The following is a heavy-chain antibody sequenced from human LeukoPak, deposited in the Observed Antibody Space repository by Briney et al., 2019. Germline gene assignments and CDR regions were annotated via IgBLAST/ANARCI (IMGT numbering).Heavy chain of an antibody. J-gene: IGHJ4*02. D-gene: IGHD3-22*01. Sequence: PGGTLRLPCAASGFTFSSYGMSWVRQAPGKGLEWVSAISGSGGSTYYADSVKGRFTISRDNSKNTLYLQMNSLRAEDTAVYYCAKMNSPKYYYDSSGYNTYFDYWGQGTLVTVSS. CDR1: GFTFSSYG. CDR2: ISGSGGST. CDR3: AKMNSPKYYYDSSGYNTYFDY. V-gene: IGHV3-23*01.